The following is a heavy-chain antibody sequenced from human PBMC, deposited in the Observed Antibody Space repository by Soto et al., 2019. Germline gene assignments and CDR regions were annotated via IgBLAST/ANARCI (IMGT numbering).Heavy chain of an antibody. CDR1: GGTFSTYA. D-gene: IGHD5-18*01. V-gene: IGHV1-69*12. J-gene: IGHJ4*02. Sequence: QVQLVQSGAEVKKPESSVKVSCKAPGGTFSTYAISWVRQAPGQGLEWMGGIIPMFGTANYAQRFQARVKTTADESTNTVYMELTSLRSEDTAVYFCASGIQLWLRRINNGYSGWGQGTLVTVSS. CDR2: IIPMFGTA. CDR3: ASGIQLWLRRINNGYSG.